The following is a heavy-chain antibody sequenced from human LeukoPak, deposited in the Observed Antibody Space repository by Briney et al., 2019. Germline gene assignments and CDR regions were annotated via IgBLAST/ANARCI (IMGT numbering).Heavy chain of an antibody. D-gene: IGHD5-18*01. Sequence: PSKTLSLTRTVSGGSISSGDYYWSWIRQPPGKGLEWIGYIYYSGSTYYNPSLKSRVTISVDTSKNQFSLKLSSVTAADTAVYYCARDKSVVDTATSDAFDIWGQGTMVTVSS. CDR3: ARDKSVVDTATSDAFDI. J-gene: IGHJ3*02. V-gene: IGHV4-30-4*08. CDR2: IYYSGST. CDR1: GGSISSGDYY.